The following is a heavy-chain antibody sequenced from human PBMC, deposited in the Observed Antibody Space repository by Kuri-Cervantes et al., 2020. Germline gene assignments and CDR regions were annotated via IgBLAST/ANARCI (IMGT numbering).Heavy chain of an antibody. CDR2: IDWDDDK. V-gene: IGHV2-70*04. CDR3: ARTFIAGTINWFDP. CDR1: GFSLSTSGMR. D-gene: IGHD6-13*01. J-gene: IGHJ5*02. Sequence: SGPTLVKPTQTLTLTCTFSGFSLSTSGMRVSWIRQPPGKALEWLARIDWDDDKFYSTSLKTRLTISKDTSKNQVVLTMTNMDPVDTATYYCARTFIAGTINWFDPWGQGTPVTVSS.